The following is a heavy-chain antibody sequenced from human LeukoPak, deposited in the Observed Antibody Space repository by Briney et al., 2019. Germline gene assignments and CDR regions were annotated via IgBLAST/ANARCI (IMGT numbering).Heavy chain of an antibody. CDR2: ISCSGSTI. CDR1: GFAFSSYE. J-gene: IGHJ4*02. CDR3: ARRAGDYSHPYDY. D-gene: IGHD3-22*01. V-gene: IGHV3-48*03. Sequence: GGSLRLSCAASGFAFSSYEMNWVRQAPGKGLEWVSYISCSGSTIYYADSVKGRFTISRDNAKNSLYLQMNSLRAEDTAVYYCARRAGDYSHPYDYWGQGILVTVSS.